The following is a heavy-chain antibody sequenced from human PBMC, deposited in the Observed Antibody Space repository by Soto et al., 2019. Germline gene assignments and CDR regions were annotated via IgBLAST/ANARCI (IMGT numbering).Heavy chain of an antibody. J-gene: IGHJ4*02. CDR1: GGTFSRYA. Sequence: QVQLVQSGAEVKKPGSSVKVSCKASGGTFSRYALSWVRQAPGQGPEWMGGIVPMFGTANYAQKFQGRVTITADESTSTAYMQLSSLRSEDTAVYYVARGVYYDSRGYYFCFWGQGTLVTVSS. CDR3: ARGVYYDSRGYYFCF. V-gene: IGHV1-69*01. D-gene: IGHD3-22*01. CDR2: IVPMFGTA.